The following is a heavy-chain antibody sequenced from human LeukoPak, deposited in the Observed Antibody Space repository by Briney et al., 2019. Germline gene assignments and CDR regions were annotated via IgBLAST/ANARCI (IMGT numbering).Heavy chain of an antibody. D-gene: IGHD3-3*02. J-gene: IGHJ4*02. Sequence: GGSLRLSCAASGFTFRSYWMHWVRQTPGKGLMWVSHINNDGSDTSYADSVKGRFTITRDNAKNTLFLQMNSLTAEDTAVYYCARDGILGSHDCWGQGTLVTVSS. CDR3: ARDGILGSHDC. V-gene: IGHV3-74*01. CDR2: INNDGSDT. CDR1: GFTFRSYW.